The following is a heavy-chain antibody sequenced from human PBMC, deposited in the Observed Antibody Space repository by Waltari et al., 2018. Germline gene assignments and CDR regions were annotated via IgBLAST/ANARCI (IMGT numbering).Heavy chain of an antibody. CDR3: AKDTGTTDDAFDI. CDR2: ISWDGGST. D-gene: IGHD1-1*01. V-gene: IGHV3-43*01. CDR1: GFTFDDYT. Sequence: EVQLVESGGVVVQPGGSLRLYCAASGFTFDDYTMHWVRQAPGKGLEWVSLISWDGGSTYYADSVKGRFTISRDNSKNSLYLQMNSLRTEDTALYYCAKDTGTTDDAFDIWGQGTMVTVSS. J-gene: IGHJ3*02.